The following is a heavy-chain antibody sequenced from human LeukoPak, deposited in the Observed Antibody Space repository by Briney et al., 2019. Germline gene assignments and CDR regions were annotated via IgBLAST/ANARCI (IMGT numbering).Heavy chain of an antibody. CDR1: GYTFTSYY. J-gene: IGHJ3*02. CDR2: INPSGGST. D-gene: IGHD4-17*01. CDR3: ARDLNDYGDHHAFDI. Sequence: GASVKVSCKASGYTFTSYYMHWVRQAPGQGLEWMGIINPSGGSTGYAQKFQGRVTMTRDTSTSTVYMELSSLRSEDTAVYYCARDLNDYGDHHAFDIWGQGTMVTVSS. V-gene: IGHV1-46*01.